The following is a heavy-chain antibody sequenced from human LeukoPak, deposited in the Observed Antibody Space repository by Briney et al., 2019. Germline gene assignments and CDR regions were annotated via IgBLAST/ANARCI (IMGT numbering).Heavy chain of an antibody. Sequence: GGSLRLSCAASGFSFRSYAMTWVRQAPGKGLEWVSAISGSGGSTYYADSVKGRFTISRDNSKNTLYLQMNSLRPEDTAVYYGTKDMFRMVAAGTFDPWGQGTLVTVSS. D-gene: IGHD6-13*01. J-gene: IGHJ5*02. V-gene: IGHV3-23*01. CDR1: GFSFRSYA. CDR2: ISGSGGST. CDR3: TKDMFRMVAAGTFDP.